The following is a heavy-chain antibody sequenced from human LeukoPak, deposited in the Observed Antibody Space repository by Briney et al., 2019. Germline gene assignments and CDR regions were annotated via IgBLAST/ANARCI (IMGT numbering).Heavy chain of an antibody. CDR2: IYHSEST. J-gene: IGHJ3*02. D-gene: IGHD5-18*01. Sequence: PSETLSLTCTVSGYSISSGYYWGLIRQPPGKGLEWIGSIYHSESTYYNPSLKSRVTISVDTSKNQFSLKLSSVTAADTAVYYCASPLDSYGYPDAFDIWGQGTMVTVSS. CDR1: GYSISSGYY. V-gene: IGHV4-38-2*02. CDR3: ASPLDSYGYPDAFDI.